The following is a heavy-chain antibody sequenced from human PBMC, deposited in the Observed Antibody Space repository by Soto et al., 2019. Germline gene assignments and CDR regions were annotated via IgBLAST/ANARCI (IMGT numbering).Heavy chain of an antibody. CDR2: INSDGSRT. CDR1: GFTFSSYW. J-gene: IGHJ5*02. V-gene: IGHV3-74*01. CDR3: ARVLIGSWNWFDP. Sequence: EVQLVESGGGLVQPGESLRPSCAASGFTFSSYWMHWVRQAPGKGLVWVSRINSDGSRTNYADSVKGRFTVSRDNAKNTQYLQMNSLRAEDTAVYYCARVLIGSWNWFDPWGQGTLVTVSS. D-gene: IGHD6-13*01.